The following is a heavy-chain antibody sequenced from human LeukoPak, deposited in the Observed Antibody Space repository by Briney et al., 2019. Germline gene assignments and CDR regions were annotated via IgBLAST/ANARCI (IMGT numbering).Heavy chain of an antibody. CDR3: AKDKVGYCSGGSCYPPTCFDY. CDR1: GFTFSGSA. CDR2: IRSKADTYAT. V-gene: IGHV3-73*01. D-gene: IGHD2-15*01. J-gene: IGHJ4*02. Sequence: PGGSLRLSCAASGFTFSGSAVHWVRQASGKGLEWVGRIRSKADTYATAYAASVKGRFTISRDDSENMAYLQMNSLRAEDTAVYYCAKDKVGYCSGGSCYPPTCFDYWGQGTLVTVSS.